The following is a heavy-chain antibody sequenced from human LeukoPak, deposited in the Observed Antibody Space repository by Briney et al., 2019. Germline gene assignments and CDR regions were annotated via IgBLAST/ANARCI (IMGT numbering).Heavy chain of an antibody. J-gene: IGHJ5*02. CDR2: IYTSGRT. D-gene: IGHD3-16*01. Sequence: SETLSLTCTVSGGSISSGSHYWSWIRQPAGKGLEWIGRIYTSGRTNYTPYRKSRVTISLDTSDNQFSLKLSSVTAADTAVYYCAGEVRGSWFDPWGQGTLVTVSS. V-gene: IGHV4-61*02. CDR1: GGSISSGSHY. CDR3: AGEVRGSWFDP.